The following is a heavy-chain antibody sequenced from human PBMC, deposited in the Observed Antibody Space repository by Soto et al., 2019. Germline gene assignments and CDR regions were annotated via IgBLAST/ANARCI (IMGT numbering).Heavy chain of an antibody. J-gene: IGHJ1*01. Sequence: QLQLQESGSGLVKPSQTLSLTCAVSGGSISSGGYSWSWIRQPPGKGLEWIGYIYHSGSTYYNPSLKSRVTISVDRSKNQFSLKLSSVTAADTAVYYCAAGGGPITMITQDFQHWGQGTLVTVSS. V-gene: IGHV4-30-2*01. CDR1: GGSISSGGYS. D-gene: IGHD3-22*01. CDR3: AAGGGPITMITQDFQH. CDR2: IYHSGST.